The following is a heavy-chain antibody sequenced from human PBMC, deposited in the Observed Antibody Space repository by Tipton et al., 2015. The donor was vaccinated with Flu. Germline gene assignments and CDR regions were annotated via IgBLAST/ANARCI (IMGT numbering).Heavy chain of an antibody. Sequence: TLSLTCSVSGDSMGSRYYWGWIRQAPGKGLEWIANIHRAGNTYYNPSLKSRVTLSVDTSNNQFSLKLSSVTAADTAVYYCATTTYYYGSGSHDYWGQGTLVTVSS. D-gene: IGHD3-10*01. CDR2: IHRAGNT. CDR3: ATTTYYYGSGSHDY. CDR1: GDSMGSRYY. V-gene: IGHV4-38-2*01. J-gene: IGHJ4*02.